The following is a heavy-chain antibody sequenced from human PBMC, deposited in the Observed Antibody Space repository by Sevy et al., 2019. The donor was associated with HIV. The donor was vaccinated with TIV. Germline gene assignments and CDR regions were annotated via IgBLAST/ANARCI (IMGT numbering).Heavy chain of an antibody. Sequence: GGSLRLSCAASGFTFSSYWMHWVRQAPGKGLVWVSRINSDGSSTSYADSVKGRFTISRDNAKNTLYLQMNSLRAEDTAGYYCAGGDYDSSGYGRLTFDIWGQGTMVTVSS. CDR2: INSDGSST. CDR3: AGGDYDSSGYGRLTFDI. CDR1: GFTFSSYW. D-gene: IGHD3-22*01. J-gene: IGHJ3*02. V-gene: IGHV3-74*01.